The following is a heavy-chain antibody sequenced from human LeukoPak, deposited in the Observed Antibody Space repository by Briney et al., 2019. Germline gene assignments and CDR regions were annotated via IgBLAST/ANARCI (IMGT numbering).Heavy chain of an antibody. Sequence: SETLSLTCTVSGGSISSSSYYWGWIRQPPGKGLEWIGSIYYSGSTYYNPSLKSRVTISVDTSKNQFSLKLSSVTAADTAVYYCARAHCSSTSCYRRNWFDPWGQGTLVTVSS. V-gene: IGHV4-39*07. J-gene: IGHJ5*02. CDR1: GGSISSSSYY. D-gene: IGHD2-2*02. CDR3: ARAHCSSTSCYRRNWFDP. CDR2: IYYSGST.